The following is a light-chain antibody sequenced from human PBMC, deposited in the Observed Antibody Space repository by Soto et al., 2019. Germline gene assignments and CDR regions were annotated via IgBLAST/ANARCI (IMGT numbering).Light chain of an antibody. V-gene: IGKV3-11*01. J-gene: IGKJ4*01. Sequence: EIVLTQSPATLSSSPGERATLSCRASQSIDTYLAWYQQKPGQAPRLLIYDASDRATGIPARFSGSGSGTAFTLTISGLEPEDFALYFCQQRYNWPLNFCGGTTVGIK. CDR1: QSIDTY. CDR2: DAS. CDR3: QQRYNWPLN.